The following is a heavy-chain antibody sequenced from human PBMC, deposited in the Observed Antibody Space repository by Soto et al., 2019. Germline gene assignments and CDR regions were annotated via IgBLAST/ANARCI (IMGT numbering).Heavy chain of an antibody. D-gene: IGHD4-17*01. CDR1: GFTFSSYG. V-gene: IGHV3-30*18. CDR3: AKGGTRSHYYYYYGMDV. Sequence: GESLKISCAASGFTFSSYGMHWVRQAPGKGLEWVAVISYDGSNKYYADSVKGRFTISRDNSKNTLYLQMNSLRAEDTAVYYCAKGGTRSHYYYYYGMDVWGQGTTVTVYS. J-gene: IGHJ6*02. CDR2: ISYDGSNK.